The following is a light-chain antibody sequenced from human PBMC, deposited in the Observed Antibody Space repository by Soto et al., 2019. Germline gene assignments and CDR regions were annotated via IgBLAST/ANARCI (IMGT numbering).Light chain of an antibody. CDR2: VAS. V-gene: IGKV3-20*01. J-gene: IGKJ3*01. CDR1: QKISNKY. Sequence: EIVLTQSPGILSLSPGERATLSCRASQKISNKYLAWYQQNPGQAPRLLIFVASTRATGIPNRFVGRGSGTDFTLTISRLEPEDFAVYYCQQYDLALNFGPGTKVEIK. CDR3: QQYDLALN.